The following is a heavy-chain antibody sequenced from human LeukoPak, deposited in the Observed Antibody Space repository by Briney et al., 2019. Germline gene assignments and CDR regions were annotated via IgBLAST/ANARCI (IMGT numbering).Heavy chain of an antibody. D-gene: IGHD3-22*01. CDR2: ISGSGGST. CDR3: AKASAMIVVVSKHFDY. Sequence: GGSLRLSCAASGFTFSSYAMSWVRQAPGKGLEWVSAISGSGGSTYYADSVKGRFTISRDNSKNTLYLQMNSLRAEDTAVYYCAKASAMIVVVSKHFDYWGQGTLVTASS. V-gene: IGHV3-23*01. J-gene: IGHJ4*02. CDR1: GFTFSSYA.